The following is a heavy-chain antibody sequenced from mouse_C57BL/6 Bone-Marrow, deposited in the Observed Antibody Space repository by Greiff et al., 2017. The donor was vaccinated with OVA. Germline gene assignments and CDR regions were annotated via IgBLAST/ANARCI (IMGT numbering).Heavy chain of an antibody. D-gene: IGHD2-4*01. Sequence: VQLQQPGAELVRPGTSVKLSCKASGYTFTSYWMHWVKQRPGQGLEWIGVIDPSDSYTNYNQKFKGKATLTVDTSSSTAYMQLSSLTSEDSAVYYCARYDYHWYFDVWGTGTTVTVSS. V-gene: IGHV1-59*01. CDR1: GYTFTSYW. CDR3: ARYDYHWYFDV. CDR2: IDPSDSYT. J-gene: IGHJ1*03.